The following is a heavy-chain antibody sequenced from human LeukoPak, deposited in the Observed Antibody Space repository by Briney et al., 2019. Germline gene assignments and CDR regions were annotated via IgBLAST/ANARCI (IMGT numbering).Heavy chain of an antibody. CDR1: GGSISSGSYY. J-gene: IGHJ5*02. V-gene: IGHV4-61*02. Sequence: PSQTLSLTCTVSGGSISSGSYYWSWIRQPAGKGPEWIGRIYTSGSTNYNPSLKSRVTISVDTSKNQFSLKLSSVTAADTAVYYCARESTGFGEFVWFDPWGQGTLVTVSS. CDR3: ARESTGFGEFVWFDP. D-gene: IGHD3-10*01. CDR2: IYTSGST.